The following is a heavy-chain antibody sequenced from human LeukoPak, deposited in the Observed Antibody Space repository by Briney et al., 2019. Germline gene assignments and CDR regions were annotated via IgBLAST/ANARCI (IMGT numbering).Heavy chain of an antibody. CDR2: ISSSGSTI. CDR3: AKIPPLAGEPYPSI. V-gene: IGHV3-11*01. D-gene: IGHD1-14*01. J-gene: IGHJ3*02. Sequence: GGSLRLSCAASGFTFSDYYMSWIRQAPGKGLEWVSYISSSGSTIYYADSVKGRFTISRDNAKNLLYLQMNSLRAEDTAVYYCAKIPPLAGEPYPSIWGQGTMVTVSS. CDR1: GFTFSDYY.